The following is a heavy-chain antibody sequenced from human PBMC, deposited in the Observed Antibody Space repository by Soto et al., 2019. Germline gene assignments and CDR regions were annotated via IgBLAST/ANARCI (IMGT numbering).Heavy chain of an antibody. D-gene: IGHD3-10*01. CDR3: AGEVSNSGAYYTGPSAYDL. V-gene: IGHV1-69*06. J-gene: IGHJ3*01. CDR2: TVPVFDTS. Sequence: QVQLVQSGAVVKKPGSSVEVSCKASGGTFNGYGISWVRQAPGQGLEWMGGTVPVFDTSKYAPRCQGRVTITADKSTSTAYMELSSVRSEATAIYFCAGEVSNSGAYYTGPSAYDLWGQGTLVIVSS. CDR1: GGTFNGYG.